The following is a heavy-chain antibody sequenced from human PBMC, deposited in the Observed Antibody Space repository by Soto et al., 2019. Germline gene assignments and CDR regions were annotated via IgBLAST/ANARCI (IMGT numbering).Heavy chain of an antibody. CDR1: GFTFTSSA. CDR2: IVVGSGNT. Sequence: GASVKVSCKASGFTFTSSAVQWVRQARGQRLEWIGWIVVGSGNTNYAQKFQERVTITRDMSTSTAYMELSSLRSEDTAVYHCAADGTYYYDSSGPPHYWGQGTMVTVSS. V-gene: IGHV1-58*01. D-gene: IGHD3-22*01. CDR3: AADGTYYYDSSGPPHY. J-gene: IGHJ4*03.